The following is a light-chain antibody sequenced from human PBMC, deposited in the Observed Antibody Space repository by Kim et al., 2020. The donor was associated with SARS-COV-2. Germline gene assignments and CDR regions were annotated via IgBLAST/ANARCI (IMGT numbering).Light chain of an antibody. CDR2: QDT. Sequence: VYPGQTATITCSGDKLGDKYVCWYQQKPGQSPILVIYQDTKRPSGIPERFSGSNSGNTATLTISGTQAMDEADYYCQAWATSTVVFGGGTQLTVL. J-gene: IGLJ2*01. V-gene: IGLV3-1*01. CDR1: KLGDKY. CDR3: QAWATSTVV.